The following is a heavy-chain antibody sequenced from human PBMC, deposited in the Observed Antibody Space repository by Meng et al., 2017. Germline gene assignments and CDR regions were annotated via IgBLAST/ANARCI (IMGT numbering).Heavy chain of an antibody. V-gene: IGHV1-69*06. D-gene: IGHD4-23*01. CDR2: IIPIFGTA. Sequence: QVELVQAGAEVKKPGSSGKVSCKASGGPFSSYAISWVRQAPGQGLEWMGGIIPIFGTANYAQKFQGRVTITADKSTSTAYMELSSLRSEDTAVYYCARGVGYGGNSLYFDYWGQGTLVTVSS. CDR1: GGPFSSYA. J-gene: IGHJ4*02. CDR3: ARGVGYGGNSLYFDY.